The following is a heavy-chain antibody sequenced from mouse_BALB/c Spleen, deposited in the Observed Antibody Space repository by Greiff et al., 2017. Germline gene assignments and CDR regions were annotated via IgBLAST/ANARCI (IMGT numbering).Heavy chain of an antibody. V-gene: IGHV5-17*02. J-gene: IGHJ4*01. CDR3: ARELRSAMDY. D-gene: IGHD1-1*01. CDR2: ISSGSSTI. CDR1: GFTFSSFG. Sequence: EVKLEESGGGLVQPGGSRKLSCAASGFTFSSFGMHWVRQAPEKGLEWVAYISSGSSTIYYADTVKGRFTISRDNPKNTLFLQMTSLRSEDTAMYYCARELRSAMDYWGQGTSVTVSS.